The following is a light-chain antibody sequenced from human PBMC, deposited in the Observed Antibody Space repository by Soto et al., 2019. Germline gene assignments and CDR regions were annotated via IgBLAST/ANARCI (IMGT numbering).Light chain of an antibody. V-gene: IGKV3-15*01. CDR1: QSVYNN. CDR2: GAS. J-gene: IGKJ5*01. Sequence: EIVMTQSPATLSVSPGETATLSCRASQSVYNNLAWYRQRPGQAPRLFIRGASTRASGVPAKVSGSGSGTEFTLTISSLQSEDFAVYYCQQYNNWPPVTFGQGTRLEIK. CDR3: QQYNNWPPVT.